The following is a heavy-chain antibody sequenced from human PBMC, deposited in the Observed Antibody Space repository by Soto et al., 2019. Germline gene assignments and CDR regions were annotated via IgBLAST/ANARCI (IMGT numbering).Heavy chain of an antibody. J-gene: IGHJ5*02. CDR2: IYYSGST. V-gene: IGHV4-31*03. CDR3: ARFGGTALSHNWFDT. Sequence: PSGTLSLTCTVSGGSISSGGYYWSWIRQQPGKGLEWIGYIYYSGSTYYNPSLKSRVTISVDTSKNQFSLKLSSVTAADTAVYYCARFGGTALSHNWFDTWGQGTLVTVSS. CDR1: GGSISSGGYY. D-gene: IGHD3-16*01.